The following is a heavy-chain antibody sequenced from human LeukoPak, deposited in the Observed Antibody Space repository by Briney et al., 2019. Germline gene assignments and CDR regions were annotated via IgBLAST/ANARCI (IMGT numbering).Heavy chain of an antibody. CDR1: GFTFGDYA. CDR3: TRVSDYYVSGSYSHVFDY. D-gene: IGHD3-10*01. V-gene: IGHV3-49*04. Sequence: GRSLRLSCTASGFTFGDYAMSWVRQAPGKGLEWVGFIRSKAYGGTTEYAASVKGRFTISRDDSRSIAYLQMNSLKTEDTAVYYCTRVSDYYVSGSYSHVFDYWGQGTLVTVSS. CDR2: IRSKAYGGTT. J-gene: IGHJ4*02.